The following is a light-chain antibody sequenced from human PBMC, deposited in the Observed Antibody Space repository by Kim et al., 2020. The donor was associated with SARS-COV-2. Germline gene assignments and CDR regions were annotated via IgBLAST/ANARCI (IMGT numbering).Light chain of an antibody. Sequence: QPVLTQPPSASASLGASVTLTCTLSSGYSNYKVDWYQQRPGKGPRFVMRVGTGGIVGSKGDGIPDRFSVLGSGLNRYLTIKNIQEEDESDYHCGADNGSGSNFVFGGGTQLTVL. CDR3: GADNGSGSNFV. CDR2: VGTGGIVG. J-gene: IGLJ2*01. CDR1: SGYSNYK. V-gene: IGLV9-49*01.